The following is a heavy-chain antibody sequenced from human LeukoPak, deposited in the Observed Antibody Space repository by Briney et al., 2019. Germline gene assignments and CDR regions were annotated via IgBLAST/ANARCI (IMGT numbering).Heavy chain of an antibody. CDR3: ASALRIYYYFDY. CDR2: ISNSGGST. CDR1: GFTFSSYA. D-gene: IGHD1-26*01. Sequence: GGSLRLSCAASGFTFSSYAMSWVRQAPGKGLEWVSTISNSGGSTYYADSVKGRFTISRDDSKNTLYLQMNSLRAEDTAVYYCASALRIYYYFDYWGQGTLVTVSS. J-gene: IGHJ4*02. V-gene: IGHV3-23*01.